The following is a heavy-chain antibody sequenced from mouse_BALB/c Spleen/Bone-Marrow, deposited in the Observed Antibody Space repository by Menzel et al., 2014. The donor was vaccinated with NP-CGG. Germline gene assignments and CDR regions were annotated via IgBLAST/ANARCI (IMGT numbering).Heavy chain of an antibody. CDR2: IYPANGDT. J-gene: IGHJ4*01. V-gene: IGHV14-3*02. CDR1: GFNITDTY. D-gene: IGHD2-1*01. CDR3: ARYGNGLMDY. Sequence: EVQLQQSGAELVKPGASVKLSCTASGFNITDTYMHWVKQRPEQGLEWIGRIYPANGDTKYDPKFQGKATITADTSSNTAYLQLSSLTSEDTAVYYCARYGNGLMDYWGQATSVTVSS.